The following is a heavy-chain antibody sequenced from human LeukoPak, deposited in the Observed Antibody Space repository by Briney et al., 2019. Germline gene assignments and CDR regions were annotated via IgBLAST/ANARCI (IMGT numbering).Heavy chain of an antibody. Sequence: PGGSLRLSCAASGFTFSSYGMHWVRQAPGKGLEWVAVISYDGSNKYYADSVKGRFTISRDSSKNTLYLQMNSLRAEDTAVYYCAKLYDSSGYYYFDYWGQGTLVTASS. J-gene: IGHJ4*02. CDR1: GFTFSSYG. D-gene: IGHD3-22*01. CDR3: AKLYDSSGYYYFDY. V-gene: IGHV3-30*18. CDR2: ISYDGSNK.